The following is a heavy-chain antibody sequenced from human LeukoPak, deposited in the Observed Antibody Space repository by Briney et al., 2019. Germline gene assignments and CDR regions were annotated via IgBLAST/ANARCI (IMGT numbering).Heavy chain of an antibody. V-gene: IGHV4-34*01. J-gene: IGHJ4*02. CDR2: INHSGST. Sequence: KPSETLSLTCAVYGGSFSGYYWSWIRQPPGKGLEWIGEINHSGSTNYNPSLQSRVTISVDTSKNQFSLKLSSVTAADTAVYYCARANHSSSWSSDYWGQGTLVTVSS. CDR1: GGSFSGYY. D-gene: IGHD6-13*01. CDR3: ARANHSSSWSSDY.